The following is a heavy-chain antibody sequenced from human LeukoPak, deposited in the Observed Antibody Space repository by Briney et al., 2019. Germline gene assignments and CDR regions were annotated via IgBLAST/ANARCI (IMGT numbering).Heavy chain of an antibody. CDR1: GYTFTGYY. J-gene: IGHJ3*02. V-gene: IGHV1-2*02. D-gene: IGHD3-9*01. CDR3: ARDRPVLRYLSI. CDR2: INPNSGGT. Sequence: ASVKVSCKASGYTFTGYYIHWVRQAPGQGLEWMGWINPNSGGTNYAQKFQGRVTMTRDTSISTAYMELSRLRSDDMAVYYCARDRPVLRYLSIWGQGTMVTVSS.